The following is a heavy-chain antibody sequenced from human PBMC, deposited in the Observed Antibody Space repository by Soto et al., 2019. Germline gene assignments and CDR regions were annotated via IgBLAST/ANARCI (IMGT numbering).Heavy chain of an antibody. V-gene: IGHV1-69*01. D-gene: IGHD6-19*01. Sequence: QVQLVQSGAEVKKPGSSVKVSCKASGDTFNNYAFSWVRQAPGQGLELLGGITPLFGTTNYAQKFQGRVTITADESTSTAYMELRNLRSEDTAVYYCATTAAVAGPFDYWGQGTLLTVPS. CDR2: ITPLFGTT. CDR3: ATTAAVAGPFDY. CDR1: GDTFNNYA. J-gene: IGHJ4*02.